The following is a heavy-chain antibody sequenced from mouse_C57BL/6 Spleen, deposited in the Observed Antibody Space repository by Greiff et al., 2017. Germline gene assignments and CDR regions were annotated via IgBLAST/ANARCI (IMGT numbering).Heavy chain of an antibody. CDR1: GYSITSGYY. CDR2: ISYDGSN. CDR3: AREGITTVVEDY. V-gene: IGHV3-6*01. J-gene: IGHJ3*01. Sequence: EVQLKESGPGLVKPSQSLSLTCSVTGYSITSGYYWNWIRQFPGNKLEWMGYISYDGSNNYNPSLKNRISITRDTSKNQFFLKLNSVTTEDTATYYCAREGITTVVEDYWGQGTLVTVSA. D-gene: IGHD1-1*01.